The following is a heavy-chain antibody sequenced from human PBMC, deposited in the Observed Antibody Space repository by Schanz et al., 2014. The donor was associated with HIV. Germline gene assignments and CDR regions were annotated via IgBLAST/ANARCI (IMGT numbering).Heavy chain of an antibody. CDR3: AKERRERWLPGRGGLDA. V-gene: IGHV3-30*18. CDR2: TPPKASGQ. CDR1: GFSFXXXX. Sequence: QGQLVESGGGVVQPGRSLRLSCAASGFSFXXXXXXXXXXXXXXXXKPRPPTPPKASGQFYADSVKGRFTISRDNSKSIRYLQMSSLRREDTAVYYCAKERRERWLPGRGGLDAWGQGTTVAVSS. J-gene: IGHJ6*02. D-gene: IGHD1-1*01.